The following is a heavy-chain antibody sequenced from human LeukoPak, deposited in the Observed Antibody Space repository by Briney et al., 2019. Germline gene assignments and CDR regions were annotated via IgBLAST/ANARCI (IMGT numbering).Heavy chain of an antibody. Sequence: GGSLRLSCAASEFTFSNYWMYWVRQAPGKGLEWVANMSQDGSKIHYVDSVKGRFAISRDNAKNSLYLQMSSLRAEDTAVYYCARGKGNDAIFEYWGQGTLVTVSS. CDR1: EFTFSNYW. J-gene: IGHJ4*02. D-gene: IGHD1-1*01. CDR3: ARGKGNDAIFEY. V-gene: IGHV3-7*01. CDR2: MSQDGSKI.